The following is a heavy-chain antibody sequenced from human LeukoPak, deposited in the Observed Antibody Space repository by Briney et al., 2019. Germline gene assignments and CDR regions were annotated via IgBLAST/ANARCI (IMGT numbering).Heavy chain of an antibody. V-gene: IGHV3-64*01. J-gene: IGHJ6*02. Sequence: PGGSLRLSCAASGSTFSMYAMHWVRQAPGKGLEYVSAISSDGGSTYYANSVKGRFTISRDNSKNTLYLQVGSLRAEDMAVYYCVNYGMDVWGQGTTVTVSS. CDR1: GSTFSMYA. CDR3: VNYGMDV. CDR2: ISSDGGST.